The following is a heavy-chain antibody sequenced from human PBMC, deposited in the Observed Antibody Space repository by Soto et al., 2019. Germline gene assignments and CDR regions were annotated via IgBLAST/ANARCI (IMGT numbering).Heavy chain of an antibody. V-gene: IGHV3-30-3*01. Sequence: GGSLRLSCAASGFTFSSYDMHWVRQAPGKGPEWVAVISYDGSNKYYADSVKGRFTISRDNSKNTPYLQMNSLRPEDTAVYYCAGWDNYFDYWGQGALVTVSS. CDR1: GFTFSSYD. CDR2: ISYDGSNK. J-gene: IGHJ4*02. CDR3: AGWDNYFDY. D-gene: IGHD6-19*01.